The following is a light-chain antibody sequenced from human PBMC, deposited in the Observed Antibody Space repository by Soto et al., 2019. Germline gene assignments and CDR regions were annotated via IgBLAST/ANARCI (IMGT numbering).Light chain of an antibody. Sequence: DIQMTQSPSTLSASVGDTVTITCRASQYISHWLAWYQQKPGKAPKLLIQRASVLESGVPSTFSGSGSGTEFTLTISSLLPEDFATYYCQQDYIAPFTFGQGTKLEI. V-gene: IGKV1-5*03. CDR3: QQDYIAPFT. J-gene: IGKJ2*01. CDR2: RAS. CDR1: QYISHW.